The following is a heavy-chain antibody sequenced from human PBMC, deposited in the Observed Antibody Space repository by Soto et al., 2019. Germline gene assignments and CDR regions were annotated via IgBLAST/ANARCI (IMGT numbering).Heavy chain of an antibody. D-gene: IGHD3-16*01. CDR1: GFTFGDYA. CDR2: IRRNAYGGTT. CDR3: TRASSLDFDF. J-gene: IGHJ4*02. V-gene: IGHV3-49*04. Sequence: EVRLVESGGGLVQPGRSLRLSCTTSGFTFGDYALSWVRQAPGKGLEWVGFIRRNAYGGTTDYAPSVKGRFTISRDDSKSIAYLQMNSLRTEDTALYYCTRASSLDFDFWGQGTLVTVSS.